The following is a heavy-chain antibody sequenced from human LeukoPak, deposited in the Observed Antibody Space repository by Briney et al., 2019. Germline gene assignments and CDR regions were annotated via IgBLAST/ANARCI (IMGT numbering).Heavy chain of an antibody. Sequence: SETLSLTCTVSGGSINNYYWSWIRQPAGKGLEWIGRIYSSGTITYNPSLKSRVTMSVDTSKNQFSLKLSSVTAADTAVYYCARHDILTGYYDYWGQGTLVTVSS. CDR3: ARHDILTGYYDY. D-gene: IGHD3-9*01. J-gene: IGHJ4*02. CDR1: GGSINNYY. V-gene: IGHV4-4*07. CDR2: IYSSGTI.